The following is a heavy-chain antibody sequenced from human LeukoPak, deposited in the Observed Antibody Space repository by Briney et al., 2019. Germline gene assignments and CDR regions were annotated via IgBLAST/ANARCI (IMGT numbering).Heavy chain of an antibody. J-gene: IGHJ5*02. Sequence: ASVKVSCKASGYTFANFGINWVRQAPGQGLEWMGWISAYNVNTNYTQKFQGRVTMTTDTSTGTAYMELRSLRSDDTAVYYCARGNIVVVPAAPNWFDPWGQGTLVTVSS. CDR3: ARGNIVVVPAAPNWFDP. V-gene: IGHV1-18*01. CDR1: GYTFANFG. D-gene: IGHD2-2*01. CDR2: ISAYNVNT.